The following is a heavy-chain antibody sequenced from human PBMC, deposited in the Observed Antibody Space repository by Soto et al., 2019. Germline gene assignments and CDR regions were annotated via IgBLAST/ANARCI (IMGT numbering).Heavy chain of an antibody. D-gene: IGHD3-16*01. CDR2: IYDSGST. V-gene: IGHV4-61*01. CDR1: GGSVSSASYY. CDR3: ARRDDYYYYAMDV. J-gene: IGHJ6*02. Sequence: SETLSLTCTVSGGSVSSASYYWSWIRQPPGKGLEWIGYIYDSGSTNYNPSLKSRATISVDTSKNQFSLKLSSVTAADTAVYYCARRDDYYYYAMDVWGQGTTVTVSS.